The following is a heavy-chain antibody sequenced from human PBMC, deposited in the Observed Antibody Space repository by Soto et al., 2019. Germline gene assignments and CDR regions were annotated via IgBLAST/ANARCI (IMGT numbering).Heavy chain of an antibody. V-gene: IGHV1-69*13. CDR2: IIPIFGTA. CDR1: GGTFSSYA. CDR3: ARDTHYYDSSGPIPVGAFDI. Sequence: SAKVSCKASGGTFSSYAISWVRQAPGQGLEWMGGIIPIFGTANYAQKFQGRVTITADESTSTAYMELSSLRSEDTAVYYCARDTHYYDSSGPIPVGAFDIWGQGTMVTVSS. D-gene: IGHD3-22*01. J-gene: IGHJ3*02.